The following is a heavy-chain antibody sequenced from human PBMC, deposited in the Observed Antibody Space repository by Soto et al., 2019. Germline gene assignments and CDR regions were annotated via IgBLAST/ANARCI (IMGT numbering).Heavy chain of an antibody. D-gene: IGHD6-6*01. CDR1: GFTFSNSG. CDR3: AREIAARPDYYDCYGMDV. J-gene: IGHJ6*02. V-gene: IGHV3-30*03. Sequence: PGGSLRLSCAASGFTFSNSGMNWVHQAPGKGLEWVAVISYDGSNKYYADSVKGRFTISRDNSKNTLYLQMNSLRAEDTAVYYCAREIAARPDYYDCYGMDVWGQGTTITFSS. CDR2: ISYDGSNK.